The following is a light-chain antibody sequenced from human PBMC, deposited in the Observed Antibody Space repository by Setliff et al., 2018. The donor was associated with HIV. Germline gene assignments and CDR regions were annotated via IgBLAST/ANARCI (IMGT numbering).Light chain of an antibody. CDR1: DIGSKS. V-gene: IGLV3-21*03. CDR3: QVWDNTSDHYV. CDR2: DDS. J-gene: IGLJ1*01. Sequence: SYELTQPPSVSVAPGKTARVTCGGNDIGSKSVHWYQQKPGQAPVLVVYDDSDRPSGIPERFSGSNSGNTATLTISRVEAGDEADYYCQVWDNTSDHYVFGSGTKVPS.